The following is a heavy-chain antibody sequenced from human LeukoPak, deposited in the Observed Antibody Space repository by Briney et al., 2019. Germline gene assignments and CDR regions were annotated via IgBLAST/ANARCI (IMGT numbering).Heavy chain of an antibody. CDR2: IHYTGST. J-gene: IGHJ4*02. D-gene: IGHD3-10*01. CDR3: LRFGSVSYYKSFDD. CDR1: GGSLDTSIYY. V-gene: IGHV4-39*01. Sequence: PSETLSLTCTVSGGSLDTSIYYWGWIPQPPGKGLEWVGSIHYTGSTYRNPSLESRATITVDTSHSQFPLKVTAATAAVSAVYYCLRFGSVSYYKSFDDWGQGTLVTVSS.